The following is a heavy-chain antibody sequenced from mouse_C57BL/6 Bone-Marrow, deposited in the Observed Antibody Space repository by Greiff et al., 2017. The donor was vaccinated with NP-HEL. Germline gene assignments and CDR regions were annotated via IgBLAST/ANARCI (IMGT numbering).Heavy chain of an antibody. CDR2: IYWDDDK. CDR3: ARRAPYYYGSSYWYFDV. V-gene: IGHV8-12*01. D-gene: IGHD1-1*01. CDR1: GFSLSTSGMG. Sequence: LKESGPGILQSSQTLSLTCSFSGFSLSTSGMGVSWIRQPSGKGLEWLAHIYWDDDKRYNPSLKSRLTISKDTSRNQVFLKSTSVDTADTATYYCARRAPYYYGSSYWYFDVWGTGTTVTVSS. J-gene: IGHJ1*03.